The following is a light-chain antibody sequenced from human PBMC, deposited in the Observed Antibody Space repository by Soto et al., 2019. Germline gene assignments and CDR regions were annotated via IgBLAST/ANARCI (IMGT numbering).Light chain of an antibody. J-gene: IGKJ1*01. Sequence: DIVMTQSPDSLAVSLGERATINCKSSQSVLYTSNNKSLLGWYQQKPGQPPKLLIYWASTRESGVPDRFSGSGSGTDFTLTISSLQAEDVSVYYCQQYYSAPWAFGQGTTVDIK. CDR3: QQYYSAPWA. CDR1: QSVLYTSNNKSL. CDR2: WAS. V-gene: IGKV4-1*01.